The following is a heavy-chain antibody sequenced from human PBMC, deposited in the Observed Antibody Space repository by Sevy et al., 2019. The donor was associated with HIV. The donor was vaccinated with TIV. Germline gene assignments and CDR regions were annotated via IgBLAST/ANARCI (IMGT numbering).Heavy chain of an antibody. CDR1: GFSFDDYA. CDR3: VKGPNYYVRSGYSYYFEH. D-gene: IGHD3-22*01. Sequence: GGSLRLSCAASGFSFDDYAMYWVRQTPGKGLEWVSGISWSSDSIGYADSVKGRFTISSDNAANSLYLQMNSLRPEDTAFYHCVKGPNYYVRSGYSYYFEHWGQGALVTVSS. CDR2: ISWSSDSI. J-gene: IGHJ1*01. V-gene: IGHV3-9*01.